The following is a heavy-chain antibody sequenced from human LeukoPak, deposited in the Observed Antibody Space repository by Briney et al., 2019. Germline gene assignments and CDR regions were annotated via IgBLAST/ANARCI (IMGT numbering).Heavy chain of an antibody. D-gene: IGHD3-3*01. Sequence: PSETLSLTCTVSGGSISSSSYYWGWIRQPPGKGLEWIGYIYYSGSTNYNPSLKSRVTISVDTSKNQFSLKLSSVTAADTAVYYCARDLRFLEWAFDIWGQGTMVTVSS. CDR3: ARDLRFLEWAFDI. CDR2: IYYSGST. CDR1: GGSISSSSYY. V-gene: IGHV4-61*01. J-gene: IGHJ3*02.